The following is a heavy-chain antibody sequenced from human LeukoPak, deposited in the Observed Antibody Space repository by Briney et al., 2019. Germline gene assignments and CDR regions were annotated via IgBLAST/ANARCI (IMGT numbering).Heavy chain of an antibody. D-gene: IGHD3-22*01. CDR2: ISGSGGST. Sequence: GGSLRLSCAASGFTFSSYSMNWVRQAPGKGLEWVSAISGSGGSTYYADSVKGRFTISRDNSKNTLYLQMNSLRAEDTAVYYCAKDTSSGSPYYFDYWGQGTLVTVSS. CDR1: GFTFSSYS. V-gene: IGHV3-23*01. J-gene: IGHJ4*02. CDR3: AKDTSSGSPYYFDY.